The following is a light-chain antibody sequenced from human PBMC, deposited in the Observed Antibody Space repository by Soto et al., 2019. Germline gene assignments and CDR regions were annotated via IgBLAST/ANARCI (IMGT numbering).Light chain of an antibody. V-gene: IGLV4-69*01. J-gene: IGLJ2*01. Sequence: QLVLTQSPSASASLGASVKLTCTLRSGHSNYAIAWHQQQSEKGPRYLMKLNSDGSHSKGDGIPDRFSGSSSGAERYLTISSRQSEDEADYYCQTWGSGIVVFGGGTKLTVL. CDR2: LNSDGSH. CDR1: SGHSNYA. CDR3: QTWGSGIVV.